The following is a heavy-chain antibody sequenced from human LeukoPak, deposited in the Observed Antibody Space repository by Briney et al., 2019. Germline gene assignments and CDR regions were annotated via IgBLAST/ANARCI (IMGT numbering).Heavy chain of an antibody. J-gene: IGHJ4*02. Sequence: GGSLRLSCAASGFTFSSYSMNWVRQAPGKGLEWVSSISSSSSYIYYADSLKGRFTISRDNAKNSLYLQMNSLRAEDTAVYYCARDKWSEGGDYWGQGTLVTVSS. V-gene: IGHV3-21*01. D-gene: IGHD2-15*01. CDR3: ARDKWSEGGDY. CDR2: ISSSSSYI. CDR1: GFTFSSYS.